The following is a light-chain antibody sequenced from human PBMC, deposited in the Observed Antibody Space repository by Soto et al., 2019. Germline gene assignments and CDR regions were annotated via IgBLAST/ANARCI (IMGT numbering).Light chain of an antibody. J-gene: IGKJ2*01. CDR3: QQYNYWPGT. V-gene: IGKV3-15*01. CDR1: QSVLNN. Sequence: EIVMTQSPATLSVSPGDTATLSCRASQSVLNNLAWYQQKAGQAPRLLIYGASTRFSGIPARISGSGSGTEFSLTISSLQSEDVAVYFCQQYNYWPGTFGQGTKLEIK. CDR2: GAS.